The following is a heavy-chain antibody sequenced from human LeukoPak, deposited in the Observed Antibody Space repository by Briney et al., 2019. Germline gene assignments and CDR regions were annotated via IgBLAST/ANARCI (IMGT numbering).Heavy chain of an antibody. D-gene: IGHD4-23*01. CDR3: VGDPDYGGYSRFDY. CDR1: GFTFSTYW. Sequence: GGSLRLSCAASGFTFSTYWMHWVRHAPGKGLVWVSRIKGDGSSTSYADSVKGRFTISRDNDKNTLYLQMNSLRGEDTAVYYCVGDPDYGGYSRFDYWGQGTLVTVSS. CDR2: IKGDGSST. J-gene: IGHJ4*02. V-gene: IGHV3-74*01.